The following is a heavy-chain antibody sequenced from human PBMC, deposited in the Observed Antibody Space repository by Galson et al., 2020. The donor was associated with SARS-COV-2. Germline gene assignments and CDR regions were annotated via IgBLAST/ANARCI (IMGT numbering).Heavy chain of an antibody. CDR1: GGSISSGGYY. CDR3: ARDRKSMITFGGVIVDAFGL. CDR2: IYNSGTS. J-gene: IGHJ3*01. Sequence: SETLSLTCTVSGGSISSGGYYWSWIRQHPGKGLEWIGYIYNSGTSYYNPSLKSRVSISIDTSENQFSLKLSSVTAADTAVYYCARDRKSMITFGGVIVDAFGLWGQGTLVTVSP. V-gene: IGHV4-31*03. D-gene: IGHD3-16*02.